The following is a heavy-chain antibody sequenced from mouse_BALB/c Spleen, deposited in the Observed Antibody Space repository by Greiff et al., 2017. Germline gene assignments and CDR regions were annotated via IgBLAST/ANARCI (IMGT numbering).Heavy chain of an antibody. CDR3: AREGGAWFAY. V-gene: IGHV5-6-3*01. J-gene: IGHJ3*01. Sequence: EVQVVESGGGLVKPGGSLKLSCAASGFTFSSYGMSWVRQTPDKRLELVATINSNGGSTYYPDSVKGRFTISRDNAKNTLYLQMSSLKSEDTAMYYCAREGGAWFAYWGQGTLVTVSA. CDR2: INSNGGST. CDR1: GFTFSSYG.